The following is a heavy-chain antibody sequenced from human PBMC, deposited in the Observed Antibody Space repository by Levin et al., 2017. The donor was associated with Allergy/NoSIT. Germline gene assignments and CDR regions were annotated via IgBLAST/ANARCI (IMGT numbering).Heavy chain of an antibody. CDR3: ARATGYYYYYYMDV. CDR2: TRNKANSYTT. J-gene: IGHJ6*03. D-gene: IGHD4-17*01. CDR1: GFTFSDHY. V-gene: IGHV3-72*01. Sequence: GGSLRLSCAASGFTFSDHYMDWVRQAPGKGLEWVGRTRNKANSYTTEYAASVKGRFTISRDDSKNSLYLQMNSLKTEDTAVYYCARATGYYYYYYMDVWGKGTTVTVSS.